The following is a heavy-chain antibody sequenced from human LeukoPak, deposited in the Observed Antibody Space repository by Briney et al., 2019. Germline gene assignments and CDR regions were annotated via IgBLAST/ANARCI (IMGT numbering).Heavy chain of an antibody. CDR2: MNPNSGNT. D-gene: IGHD3-3*01. Sequence: ASVKVSCKSSGYTFTSYDINWVRQATGQGLEWMGWMNPNSGNTGYAPKFQSRVTMTRNTCISKAYMELSSVRSEDTAVYYCARAPAQYYDFWSGYPRVPNWFDPWGQGTLVTVSS. CDR1: GYTFTSYD. CDR3: ARAPAQYYDFWSGYPRVPNWFDP. V-gene: IGHV1-8*01. J-gene: IGHJ5*02.